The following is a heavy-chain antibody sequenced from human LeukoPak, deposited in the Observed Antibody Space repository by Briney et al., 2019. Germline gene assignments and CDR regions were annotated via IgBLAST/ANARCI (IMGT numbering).Heavy chain of an antibody. CDR1: SGSISSTSHY. D-gene: IGHD2-2*01. J-gene: IGHJ4*02. CDR3: ARQPVCTGCYAYFDS. CDR2: VYYSGST. Sequence: PSETLSLTCTVSSGSISSTSHYWGWIRQPPGKGLEWIGSVYYSGSTYYNPSLKSRVTISVDTSKNQFSLNLTSVTAADTAVYYCARQPVCTGCYAYFDSWGRGTLVTVSS. V-gene: IGHV4-39*01.